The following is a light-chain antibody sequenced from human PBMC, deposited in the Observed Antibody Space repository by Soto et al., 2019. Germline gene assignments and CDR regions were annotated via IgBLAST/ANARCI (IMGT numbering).Light chain of an antibody. Sequence: QAVVTQPASVSGSPGQSIIISCTGTSSDVGAYNYVSWYQQHPGKAPKLMIYEVSNRPSGVPNRFSGSKSGNTASLAISGLQAEDEADYYCSSYTSSSTWVFGGGTKVTVL. CDR3: SSYTSSSTWV. J-gene: IGLJ3*02. CDR1: SSDVGAYNY. CDR2: EVS. V-gene: IGLV2-14*01.